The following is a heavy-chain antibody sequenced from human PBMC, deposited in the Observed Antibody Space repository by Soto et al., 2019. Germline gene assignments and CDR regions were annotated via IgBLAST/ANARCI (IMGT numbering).Heavy chain of an antibody. CDR1: GFTFSSYG. D-gene: IGHD3-22*01. V-gene: IGHV3-30*18. J-gene: IGHJ4*02. Sequence: GSLRLSCAASGFTFSSYGMHWVRQAPGKGLEWVAVISYDGSNKYYADSVKGRFTISRDNSKNTLYLQMNSLRAEDTAVYYCAKDYDSSGYRVFLDYWGQGTLVTVSS. CDR3: AKDYDSSGYRVFLDY. CDR2: ISYDGSNK.